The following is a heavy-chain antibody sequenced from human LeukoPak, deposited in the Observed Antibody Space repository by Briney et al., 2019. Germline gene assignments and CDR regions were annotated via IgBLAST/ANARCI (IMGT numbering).Heavy chain of an antibody. J-gene: IGHJ5*02. D-gene: IGHD1-14*01. CDR3: AREHRVRFDP. CDR2: INHSGST. V-gene: IGHV4-34*01. CDR1: GGSFSGYY. Sequence: SETLSLTCAVYGGSFSGYYWSWIRQPPGKGLEWIGEINHSGSTNYDPSLKSRVTISVDTSKNQFSLNLSSVTAADTAVYYCAREHRVRFDPWGQGTLVTVSS.